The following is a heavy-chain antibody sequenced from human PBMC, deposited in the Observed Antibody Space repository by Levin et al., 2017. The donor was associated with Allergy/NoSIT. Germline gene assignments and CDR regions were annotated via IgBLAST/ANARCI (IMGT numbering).Heavy chain of an antibody. D-gene: IGHD3-9*01. CDR3: ARGGRWTDYDILTGYRPLDY. Sequence: GESLKISCAASGFTFSSYSMNWVRQAPGKGLEWVSYISSSSSTIYYADSVKGRFTISRDNAKNSLYLQMNSLRDEDTAVYYCARGGRWTDYDILTGYRPLDYWGQGTLVTVSS. V-gene: IGHV3-48*02. J-gene: IGHJ4*02. CDR1: GFTFSSYS. CDR2: ISSSSSTI.